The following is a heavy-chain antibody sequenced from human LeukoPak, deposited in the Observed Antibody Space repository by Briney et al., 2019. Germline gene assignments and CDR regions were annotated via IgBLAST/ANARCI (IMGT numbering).Heavy chain of an antibody. Sequence: PSETLSLTCTVSGGSLSSSSYYWGWIRQPPGKGLEWIGRIYYSGSTYYNTALKSRVTISVDTSKNQFSLKLSSVTAADTAVHYCACTYCGGDCYGAFDIWGQGTMVTVSS. J-gene: IGHJ3*02. CDR2: IYYSGST. D-gene: IGHD2-21*01. CDR1: GGSLSSSSYY. V-gene: IGHV4-39*01. CDR3: ACTYCGGDCYGAFDI.